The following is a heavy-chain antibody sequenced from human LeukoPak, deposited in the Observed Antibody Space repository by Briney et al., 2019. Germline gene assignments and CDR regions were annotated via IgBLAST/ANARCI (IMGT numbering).Heavy chain of an antibody. CDR2: ISSSSSYI. CDR3: ARDSRDGYKTPLDF. Sequence: GGSLRLSCAASGFTFSSYSMNWVRQAPGKGLEWVSSISSSSSYIYYADSVKGRFTISRDNAKNSLYLQMNSLRAEDTAVYYCARDSRDGYKTPLDFWGQGTLVTVSS. D-gene: IGHD5-24*01. CDR1: GFTFSSYS. V-gene: IGHV3-21*01. J-gene: IGHJ4*02.